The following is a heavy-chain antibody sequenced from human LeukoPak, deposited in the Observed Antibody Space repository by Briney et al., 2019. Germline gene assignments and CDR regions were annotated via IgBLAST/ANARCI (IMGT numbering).Heavy chain of an antibody. V-gene: IGHV4-31*11. D-gene: IGHD3-9*01. CDR2: IFYGGST. CDR1: GGSISSGGYY. J-gene: IGHJ5*02. Sequence: TSETLSLTCAVSGGSISSGGYYWSWIRQHPGKGLEWIGHIFYGGSTYYNPSLKSRVTISIDTSKDQFSLKLSSVTAADTAVYYCARLRYFDWFQRGLDPWGQGTLVTVSS. CDR3: ARLRYFDWFQRGLDP.